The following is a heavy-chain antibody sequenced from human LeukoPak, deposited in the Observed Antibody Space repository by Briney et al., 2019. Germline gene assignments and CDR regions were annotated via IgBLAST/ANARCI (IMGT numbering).Heavy chain of an antibody. CDR2: IIPIFGTA. Sequence: SVKVSCKASGGTFSSYTISWVRQAPGQGLEWMGGIIPIFGTANYAQKFQGRVTITTDESTSTAYMELSSLRSEDTAVYYCASSYYDFWSGYRGDYWGQGTLVTVSS. D-gene: IGHD3-3*01. V-gene: IGHV1-69*05. CDR3: ASSYYDFWSGYRGDY. CDR1: GGTFSSYT. J-gene: IGHJ4*02.